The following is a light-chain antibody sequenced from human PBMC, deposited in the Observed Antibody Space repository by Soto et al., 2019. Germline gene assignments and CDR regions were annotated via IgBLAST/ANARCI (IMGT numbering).Light chain of an antibody. CDR1: QSVSSS. CDR3: QPYTNWPPIT. Sequence: ETVVTQSPGTVSLSTGERATLSCRASQSVSSSSLAWYQQRPGQAPRLLIYDASNRATGIPARFSGSGSGTEFTLTISSLQSEDFAVYYCQPYTNWPPITFGQGTLLE. J-gene: IGKJ5*01. CDR2: DAS. V-gene: IGKV3D-15*01.